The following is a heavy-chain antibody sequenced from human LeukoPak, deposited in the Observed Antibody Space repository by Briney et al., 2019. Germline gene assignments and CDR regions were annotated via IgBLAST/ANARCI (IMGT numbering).Heavy chain of an antibody. D-gene: IGHD3-10*01. Sequence: ASVKVSCKASGLTFSNYGITWVRQAPGQGLEWVGWISAYDGNTNYAQKFQGRVTMTTDTSTSTAHMELRSLRYDDTAVYYCARDGGFAAYEPDYWGQGTLVTVSS. V-gene: IGHV1-18*01. CDR1: GLTFSNYG. CDR3: ARDGGFAAYEPDY. J-gene: IGHJ4*02. CDR2: ISAYDGNT.